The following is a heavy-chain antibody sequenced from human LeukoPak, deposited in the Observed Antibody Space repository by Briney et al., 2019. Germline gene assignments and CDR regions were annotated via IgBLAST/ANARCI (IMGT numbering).Heavy chain of an antibody. J-gene: IGHJ4*02. D-gene: IGHD3-22*01. CDR1: GYTFTNFG. CDR2: ISAYNANT. V-gene: IGHV1-18*01. Sequence: ASVKVSCKASGYTFTNFGISWVRQAPGQGLEWMGRISAYNANTNYAQKVQGRVTMTTDTSTSTTYMELRSLRSGDTAVYYCARDLVPTYDYHSSGYDYWGQGTLVTV. CDR3: ARDLVPTYDYHSSGYDY.